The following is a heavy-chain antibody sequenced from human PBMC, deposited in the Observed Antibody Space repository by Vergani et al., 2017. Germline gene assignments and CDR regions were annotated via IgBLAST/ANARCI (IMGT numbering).Heavy chain of an antibody. CDR1: GGSISSSSYY. CDR2: IYYSGST. CDR3: ARRGRYGGNYDY. J-gene: IGHJ4*02. D-gene: IGHD4-23*01. V-gene: IGHV4-39*01. Sequence: QLQLQESGPGLVKPSETLSLTCTVSGGSISSSSYYWGWIRQPPGKGLEWIGSIYYSGSTYYNPSRKSRVTISVDTSKNQFSLKLSSVTAADTAVYSCARRGRYGGNYDYWGQGTLVTVSS.